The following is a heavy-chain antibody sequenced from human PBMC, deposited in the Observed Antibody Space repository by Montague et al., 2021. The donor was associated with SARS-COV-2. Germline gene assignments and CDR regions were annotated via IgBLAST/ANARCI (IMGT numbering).Heavy chain of an antibody. J-gene: IGHJ5*02. CDR3: ARDQGLRGWFDP. CDR2: ISEIGST. V-gene: IGHV4-59*01. Sequence: SETLSLTCTVSGGSINNYYWGWIRQPPGKALEYIAYISEIGSTHRNPSLKSRVTISIDTSKNQFSLNLSSVTAADTAVYFCARDQGLRGWFDPWGQGTLVAVSS. CDR1: GGSINNYY.